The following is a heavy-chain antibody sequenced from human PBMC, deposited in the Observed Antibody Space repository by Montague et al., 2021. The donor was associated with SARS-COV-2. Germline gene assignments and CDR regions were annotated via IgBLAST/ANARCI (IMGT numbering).Heavy chain of an antibody. CDR1: GGSISSGRYY. D-gene: IGHD3-10*01. CDR3: ARGGHYGSGSYSLLYYYYGMDV. V-gene: IGHV4-61*02. CDR2: IYTSGST. J-gene: IGHJ6*02. Sequence: TLSLTCTVSGGSISSGRYYWSWIRQPAGKGLEWIGRIYTSGSTXYNPSLKSRVTISVDTSKNQFSLKLSSVTAADAAVYYCARGGHYGSGSYSLLYYYYGMDVWGQGTTVTVSS.